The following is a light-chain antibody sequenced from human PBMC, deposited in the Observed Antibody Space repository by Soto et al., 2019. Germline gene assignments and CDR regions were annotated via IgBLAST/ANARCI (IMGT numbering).Light chain of an antibody. CDR3: QQSYSIPYT. J-gene: IGKJ2*01. CDR2: TAS. CDR1: QSISSY. Sequence: DIQMTQSPSSLSASVGDRVSITCRASQSISSYLNWYQQKPGKAPKLLIYTASSLQNGVSSRFSGSGSGTDFTLTISSLQPEDFTTYYCQQSYSIPYTFGQGTRLEIK. V-gene: IGKV1-39*01.